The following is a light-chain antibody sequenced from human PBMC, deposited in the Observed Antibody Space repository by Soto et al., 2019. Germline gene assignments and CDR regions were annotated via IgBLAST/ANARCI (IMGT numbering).Light chain of an antibody. CDR2: DAS. J-gene: IGKJ2*01. Sequence: IGLTKSPGTLSFSPGERAILSCRASQSRSKSPLAWDQQKPGPSPRLLIYDASSRATGIADRFNGSGSGTDFTLTISRLEPEDFAVYFCQHYDNSPPFTFGQGTKLEI. CDR1: QSRSKSP. V-gene: IGKV3-20*01. CDR3: QHYDNSPPFT.